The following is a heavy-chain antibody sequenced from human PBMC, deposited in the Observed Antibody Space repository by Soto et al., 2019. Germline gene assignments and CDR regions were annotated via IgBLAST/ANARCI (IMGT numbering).Heavy chain of an antibody. CDR1: GGTFSRYA. CDR3: AILLDGSGSTPPGFDY. D-gene: IGHD3-10*01. V-gene: IGHV1-69*01. Sequence: QLQLVQSGAEVKKPGSSVKVSCKASGGTFSRYAISWVRQAPGQGLEWMGGIIPIFGTANYAQKFQGRVTITADESTSTAYMELSSLRSQDTAVYYCAILLDGSGSTPPGFDYWGQGTLVTVSS. CDR2: IIPIFGTA. J-gene: IGHJ4*02.